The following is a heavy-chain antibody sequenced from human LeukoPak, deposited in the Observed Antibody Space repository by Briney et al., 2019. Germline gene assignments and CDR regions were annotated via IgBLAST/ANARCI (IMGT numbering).Heavy chain of an antibody. J-gene: IGHJ5*02. V-gene: IGHV1-69*04. CDR3: ARNHTIFGVVISYWFDP. Sequence: ASVKVSCKASGGTFSSYVISWVRQAPGQGLEWMGRIIPILGIANYAQKFQGRVTITADKSTSTAYMELSSLRSEDTAVYYCARNHTIFGVVISYWFDPWGQGTLVTVSS. D-gene: IGHD3-3*01. CDR2: IIPILGIA. CDR1: GGTFSSYV.